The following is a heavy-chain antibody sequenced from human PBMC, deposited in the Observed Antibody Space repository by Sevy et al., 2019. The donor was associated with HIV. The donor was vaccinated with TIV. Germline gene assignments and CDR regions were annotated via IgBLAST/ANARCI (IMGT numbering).Heavy chain of an antibody. CDR2: ISYDAINK. CDR1: GFTFSYYG. V-gene: IGHV3-30*03. Sequence: GGSLRLSCAASGFTFSYYGMHWVRQAPGKGLEWVTFISYDAINKYYVDSVKGRFTISRDNSKNTLYLQMNSLRPEDTALYYCARNTGAVGTGGFDYWGQGTLVTVSS. D-gene: IGHD1-26*01. CDR3: ARNTGAVGTGGFDY. J-gene: IGHJ4*02.